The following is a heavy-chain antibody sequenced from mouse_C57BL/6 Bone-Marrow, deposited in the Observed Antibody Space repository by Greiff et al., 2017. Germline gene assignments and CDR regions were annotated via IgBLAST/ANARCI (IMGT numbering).Heavy chain of an antibody. CDR1: GFTFNTYA. Sequence: DVMLVESGGGLVQPKGSLKLSCAASGFTFNTYAMHWVRQAPGKGLEWVARIRRKSSNYATYYADSVKDRFTISRDDSQSMLYLQMSKLKAEDAAMYCCVRCYYGSSYYAMDYWGQGTSVTVSS. V-gene: IGHV10-3*01. CDR3: VRCYYGSSYYAMDY. D-gene: IGHD1-1*01. J-gene: IGHJ4*01. CDR2: IRRKSSNYAT.